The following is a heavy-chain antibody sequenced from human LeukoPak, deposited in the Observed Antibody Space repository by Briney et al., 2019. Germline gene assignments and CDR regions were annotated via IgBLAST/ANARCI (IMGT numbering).Heavy chain of an antibody. Sequence: SETLSLTCSVSGGSISSYYWSWIRQPPGKGLECIGYISYSGSTNSNPSLKSRVTISVDTSKNQFSLELSSVTAADTAVYYCARSGDFWSGYYPLFDYWGQGTLVTVSS. CDR1: GGSISSYY. D-gene: IGHD3-3*01. V-gene: IGHV4-59*01. J-gene: IGHJ4*02. CDR2: ISYSGST. CDR3: ARSGDFWSGYYPLFDY.